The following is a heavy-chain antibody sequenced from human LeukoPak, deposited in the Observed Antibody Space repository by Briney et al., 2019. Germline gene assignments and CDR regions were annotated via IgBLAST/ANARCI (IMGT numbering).Heavy chain of an antibody. CDR2: IGISSGNT. CDR3: ARDHNYAFDN. V-gene: IGHV3-48*04. D-gene: IGHD1-1*01. Sequence: QSGGSLRLSCTASGFPFSDYSMNWVRQAPGKGLEWISYIGISSGNTKYADSVKGRSTISADNARNSLYLQMNSLRVEDTAVYYRARDHNYAFDNWGQGTLVSVSS. J-gene: IGHJ4*02. CDR1: GFPFSDYS.